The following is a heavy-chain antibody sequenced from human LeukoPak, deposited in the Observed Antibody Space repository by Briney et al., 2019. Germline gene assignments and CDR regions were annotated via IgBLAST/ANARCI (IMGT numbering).Heavy chain of an antibody. CDR1: GFTFSSYS. Sequence: GGSLSLSCAASGFTFSSYSLNWVRQPQGKGLGWVSYISSSSSTIYYADSVKGRFTISRDNAKNSLYLQMNSLRAEDTAVYYCAREEGQAAAGIVSFDYWGQGTLVTVSS. V-gene: IGHV3-48*01. D-gene: IGHD6-13*01. CDR2: ISSSSSTI. CDR3: AREEGQAAAGIVSFDY. J-gene: IGHJ4*02.